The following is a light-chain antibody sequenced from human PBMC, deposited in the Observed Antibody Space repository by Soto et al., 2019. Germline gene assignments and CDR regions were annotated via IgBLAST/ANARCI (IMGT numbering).Light chain of an antibody. CDR3: SSYTSSSTLV. CDR1: SSDVGGYNY. J-gene: IGLJ1*01. V-gene: IGLV2-14*01. Sequence: QSALTQPASVSGSPXXXXTISCTGTSSDVGGYNYVSWYQQHPGKAPKLMIYEVSNRPSGVSNRFSGSKSGNTASLTISGLQAEDEADYYCSSYTSSSTLVFGTGTKLTVL. CDR2: EVS.